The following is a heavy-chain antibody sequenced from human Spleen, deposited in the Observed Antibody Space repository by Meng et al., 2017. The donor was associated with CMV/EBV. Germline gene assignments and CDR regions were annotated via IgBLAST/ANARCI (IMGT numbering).Heavy chain of an antibody. CDR3: ARGRVGWYFDY. D-gene: IGHD2-15*01. J-gene: IGHJ4*02. Sequence: GGSLRLSCAASGFTVSSNYMSWVRQAPGKGLEWVSVIYSGGSTYYADSVKGRFTISRDNSKNTLYLQMNSLRAEDTAVYYRARGRVGWYFDYWGQGTLVTVSS. V-gene: IGHV3-53*01. CDR1: GFTVSSNY. CDR2: IYSGGST.